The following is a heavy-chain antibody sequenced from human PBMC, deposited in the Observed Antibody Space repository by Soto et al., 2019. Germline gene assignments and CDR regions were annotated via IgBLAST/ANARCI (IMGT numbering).Heavy chain of an antibody. V-gene: IGHV4-31*03. J-gene: IGHJ5*02. CDR1: GGSISSGGYY. Sequence: PSETLSLTCSVSGGSISSGGYYWSWIRQHPGKGLEWIGYIYYSGSTYYNPSLKSRVTISVDTSKNQFSLKLSSVTAADTAVYYCARGGHSYGWVLGYNWFDPWGQGTQVTVS. CDR2: IYYSGST. CDR3: ARGGHSYGWVLGYNWFDP. D-gene: IGHD5-18*01.